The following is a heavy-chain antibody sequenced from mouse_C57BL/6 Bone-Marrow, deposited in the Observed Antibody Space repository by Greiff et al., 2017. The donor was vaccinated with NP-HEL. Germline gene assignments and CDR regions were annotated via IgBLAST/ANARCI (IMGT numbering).Heavy chain of an antibody. Sequence: EVMLVESGGGLVKPGGSLKLSCAASGFTFSDYGMHWVRQAPEKGLEWVAYISSGSSTIYYADTVKGRFTISRDNAKNTLFLQMTSLRSEDTAMYYCARRYYGSSSGDYFDYWGQGTTLTVSS. CDR1: GFTFSDYG. V-gene: IGHV5-17*01. CDR3: ARRYYGSSSGDYFDY. CDR2: ISSGSSTI. D-gene: IGHD1-1*01. J-gene: IGHJ2*01.